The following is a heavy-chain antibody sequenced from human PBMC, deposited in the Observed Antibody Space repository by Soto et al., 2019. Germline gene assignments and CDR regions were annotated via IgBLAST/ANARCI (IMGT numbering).Heavy chain of an antibody. CDR1: GFTFSSYG. CDR3: ADSSQYYGMDV. CDR2: ISYDGSNK. D-gene: IGHD6-13*01. Sequence: GGSLRLSCAASGFTFSSYGMHWVRQAPGKGLEWVAVISYDGSNKYYADSVKGRFTIPRDNSKNTLYLQMNSLRAEDTAVYYCADSSQYYGMDVWGQGTTGTVS. V-gene: IGHV3-30*03. J-gene: IGHJ6*02.